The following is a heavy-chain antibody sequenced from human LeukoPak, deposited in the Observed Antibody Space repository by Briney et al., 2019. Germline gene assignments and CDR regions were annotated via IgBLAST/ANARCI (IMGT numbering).Heavy chain of an antibody. Sequence: PSETLSLTCTVSGASISSYYWSWIRQPPGKGLEWIGYIYYSGSTNYNPSLKSRVTISVDKSKNQFSLKLSSVTAADTAVYYCARHVRDCSGGTCYSTSHFDYWGQGTLVTVSS. CDR1: GASISSYY. CDR3: ARHVRDCSGGTCYSTSHFDY. CDR2: IYYSGST. V-gene: IGHV4-59*08. D-gene: IGHD2-15*01. J-gene: IGHJ4*02.